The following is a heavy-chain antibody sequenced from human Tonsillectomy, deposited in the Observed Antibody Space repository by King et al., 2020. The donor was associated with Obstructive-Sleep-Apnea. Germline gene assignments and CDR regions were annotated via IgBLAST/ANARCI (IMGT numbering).Heavy chain of an antibody. J-gene: IGHJ5*02. V-gene: IGHV4-39*07. CDR2: IYYSGST. CDR3: ARDSEHCSGGSCYSSQDWFDP. Sequence: QLQESGPGLVKSSETLSLTCTVSGGSISSCSYYWGWIRQPPGKGLEWIGSIYYSGSTYYNPSLKSRVTISVDTSKNQFSLKLSSVTAADTAVYYCARDSEHCSGGSCYSSQDWFDPWGQGTLVTVSS. D-gene: IGHD2-15*01. CDR1: GGSISSCSYY.